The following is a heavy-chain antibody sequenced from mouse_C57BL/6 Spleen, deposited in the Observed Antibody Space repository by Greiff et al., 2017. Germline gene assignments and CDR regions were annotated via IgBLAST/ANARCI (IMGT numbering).Heavy chain of an antibody. D-gene: IGHD2-3*01. Sequence: EVKLVESGGGLVKPGGSLKLSCAASGFTFSDYGMHWVRQAPEKGLEWVAYISSGSSTIYYADTVKGRFTIARDNAKNTLLLQMTSLRSEDTALYYCARWGYYLPFDYWGQGTLVTVSA. CDR3: ARWGYYLPFDY. J-gene: IGHJ3*01. CDR2: ISSGSSTI. CDR1: GFTFSDYG. V-gene: IGHV5-17*01.